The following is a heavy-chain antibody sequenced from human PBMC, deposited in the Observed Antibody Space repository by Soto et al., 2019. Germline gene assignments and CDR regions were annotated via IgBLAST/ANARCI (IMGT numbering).Heavy chain of an antibody. Sequence: LRLSCAASGFTFSSYWMHWVRQAPGKGLVWVSRINSDGSRTSYADSVKGRFTISRDNAKNTLYLQMTGLRAEDTAVYCCARVLGYCSSTSCPDFDYWGQGTLVTVSS. V-gene: IGHV3-74*01. CDR1: GFTFSSYW. D-gene: IGHD2-2*01. CDR2: INSDGSRT. CDR3: ARVLGYCSSTSCPDFDY. J-gene: IGHJ4*02.